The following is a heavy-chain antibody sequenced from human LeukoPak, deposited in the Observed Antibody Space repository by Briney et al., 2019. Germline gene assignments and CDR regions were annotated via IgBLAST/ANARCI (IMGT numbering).Heavy chain of an antibody. CDR1: GGSISSSSYY. V-gene: IGHV4-61*01. J-gene: IGHJ4*02. D-gene: IGHD3-3*01. CDR2: IYYSGST. CDR3: AREKRASVWSGNFDY. Sequence: SETLSLTCTVSGGSISSSSYYWGWIRQPPGKGLEWIGYIYYSGSTNYNPSLKSRVTISVDTSKNQFSLKLSSVTAADTAVYYCAREKRASVWSGNFDYWGQGTLVTVSS.